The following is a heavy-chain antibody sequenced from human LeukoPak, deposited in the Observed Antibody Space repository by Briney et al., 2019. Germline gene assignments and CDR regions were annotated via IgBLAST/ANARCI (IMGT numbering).Heavy chain of an antibody. CDR2: ISSSGSTI. Sequence: GGSLRLSCAASGFTFSSYEMNWVRQAPGKGLEWVSYISSSGSTIYYADSVKGRFTISRDNAKNSLYLQMNSLRAEDTAVYYCARTYPDYDFWSGYYRGAYYFDYWGQGTLVTVSP. CDR3: ARTYPDYDFWSGYYRGAYYFDY. V-gene: IGHV3-48*03. D-gene: IGHD3-3*01. J-gene: IGHJ4*02. CDR1: GFTFSSYE.